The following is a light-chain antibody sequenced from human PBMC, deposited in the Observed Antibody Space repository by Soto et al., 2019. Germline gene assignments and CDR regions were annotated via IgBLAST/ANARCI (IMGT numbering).Light chain of an antibody. V-gene: IGKV3-20*01. CDR3: PQYGSSPPIT. J-gene: IGKJ5*01. CDR1: HSVSRSY. CDR2: GAS. Sequence: EIVLTQSPGTLSLSPGERATLSCRASHSVSRSYLAWYQQKPGQAPRLLIYGASSRATGIPDRFSDSGSGTDFTLTISRREPEDFAVYYCPQYGSSPPITFGQGTRLEIK.